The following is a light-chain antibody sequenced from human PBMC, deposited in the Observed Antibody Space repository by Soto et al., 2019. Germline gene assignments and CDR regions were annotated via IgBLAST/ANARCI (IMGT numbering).Light chain of an antibody. J-gene: IGKJ1*01. V-gene: IGKV1-5*03. Sequence: DMQMTQSRCTLSGSVGDRVTITCRASQTISSWLAWYQQKPGKAPKLLIYKASTLKSGVPSRFSGSGSGTEFTLTISSLQPDDFATYYCQHYNSYSEAFGQGTKVDIK. CDR3: QHYNSYSEA. CDR2: KAS. CDR1: QTISSW.